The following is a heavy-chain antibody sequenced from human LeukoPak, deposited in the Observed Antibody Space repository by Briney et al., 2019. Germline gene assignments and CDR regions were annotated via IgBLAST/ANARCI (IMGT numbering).Heavy chain of an antibody. V-gene: IGHV3-21*04. CDR2: ISSSSSYI. Sequence: KTGGSLRLSCAASGFTFSSYSMNWVRQAPGKGLEWVSSISSSSSYIYYADSVKGRFTISRDNAKNSLYLQMNSLRAEDTAVYYCAKGDSSGYYLGYWYFDLWGRGTLVTVSS. CDR1: GFTFSSYS. CDR3: AKGDSSGYYLGYWYFDL. D-gene: IGHD3-22*01. J-gene: IGHJ2*01.